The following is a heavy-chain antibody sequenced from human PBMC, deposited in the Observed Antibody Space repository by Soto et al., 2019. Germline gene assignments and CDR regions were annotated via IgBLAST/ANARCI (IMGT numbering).Heavy chain of an antibody. J-gene: IGHJ1*01. CDR3: ARGFYDSSGYYYANQH. V-gene: IGHV1-69*13. D-gene: IGHD3-22*01. CDR2: IIPIFGTA. Sequence: SVKVSCKASGGAFSSYAISWVRQAPGQGLEWMGGIIPIFGTANYAQKFQGRVTITADESTSTAYMELSSLRSEDTAVYYCARGFYDSSGYYYANQHRGQGTLVTVSS. CDR1: GGAFSSYA.